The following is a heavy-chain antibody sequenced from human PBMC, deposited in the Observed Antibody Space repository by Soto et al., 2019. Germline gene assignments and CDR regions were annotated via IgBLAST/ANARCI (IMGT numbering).Heavy chain of an antibody. J-gene: IGHJ5*02. CDR1: GGSFSGYY. CDR3: ARDEYYDSSGYYL. Sequence: SETLSLTCAVYGGSFSGYYWSWIRQPPGKGLEWIGEINHSGSTNYNPSLKSRVTISVDTSKNQFSLKLSSVTAADTAVYYCARDEYYDSSGYYLWGQGTLVTVSS. V-gene: IGHV4-34*01. D-gene: IGHD3-22*01. CDR2: INHSGST.